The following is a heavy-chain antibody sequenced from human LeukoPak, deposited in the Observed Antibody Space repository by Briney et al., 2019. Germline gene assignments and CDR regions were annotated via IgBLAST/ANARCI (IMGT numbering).Heavy chain of an antibody. CDR2: ISYDGSNK. Sequence: GRSLRLSCAASGFTFSSYAMHWVRQAPGKGLEWVAVISYDGSNKYYADSVKGRFTISRDNAKNTLYLQMNSLRAEDTAVYYCARRAYSPDYWGQGTLVTVSS. D-gene: IGHD6-13*01. CDR1: GFTFSSYA. CDR3: ARRAYSPDY. V-gene: IGHV3-30*04. J-gene: IGHJ4*02.